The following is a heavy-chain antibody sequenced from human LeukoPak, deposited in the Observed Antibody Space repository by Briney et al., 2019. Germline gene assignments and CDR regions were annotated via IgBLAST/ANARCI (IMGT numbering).Heavy chain of an antibody. V-gene: IGHV4-30-4*02. CDR2: IYYNGST. CDR1: GGSISSGDYY. CDR3: ARDTFWSGYFDY. J-gene: IGHJ4*02. Sequence: SETLSLTCTVSGGSISSGDYYWSWIRQPPGKGLEWIGYIYYNGSTYYNPSLKSRVTISVDTSKNQFSLKLSSVTAADTAVYYCARDTFWSGYFDYWGQGTLVTVSS. D-gene: IGHD3-3*01.